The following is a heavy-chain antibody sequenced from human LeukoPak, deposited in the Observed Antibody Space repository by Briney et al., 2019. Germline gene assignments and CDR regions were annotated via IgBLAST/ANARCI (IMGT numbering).Heavy chain of an antibody. V-gene: IGHV4-34*01. CDR1: GGSFSGYY. D-gene: IGHD5-12*01. CDR2: INHSGST. CDR3: ATQDIVATINAYYFDY. J-gene: IGHJ4*02. Sequence: SETLSLTCAVYGGSFSGYYWSWIRQPPGKGLEWIGEINHSGSTNYNPSLKSRVTISVDTSKNQFSLKLSSVTAADTAVYYCATQDIVATINAYYFDYWGQGTLVTVSS.